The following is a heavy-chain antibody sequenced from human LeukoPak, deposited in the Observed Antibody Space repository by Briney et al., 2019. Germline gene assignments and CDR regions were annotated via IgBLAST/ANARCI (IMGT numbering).Heavy chain of an antibody. D-gene: IGHD5-12*01. Sequence: PGGSLRLSCVASGFTFTQYWMTWVRQAPGKGLEWVARLHQDGSERNYVGSVEGRFTVFGDNAKSSLLLQMHSLRVEDTAVYYCARGGYSFDYLGQGTLVTVPS. CDR2: LHQDGSER. V-gene: IGHV3-7*01. J-gene: IGHJ4*02. CDR3: ARGGYSFDY. CDR1: GFTFTQYW.